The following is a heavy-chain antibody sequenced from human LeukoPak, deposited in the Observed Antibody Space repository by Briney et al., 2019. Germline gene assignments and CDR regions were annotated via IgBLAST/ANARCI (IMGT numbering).Heavy chain of an antibody. CDR2: INPNSGGT. V-gene: IGHV1-2*02. CDR1: GYTFTGYY. D-gene: IGHD3-10*01. Sequence: ASVKVSCKASGYTFTGYYMHWVRQAPGQGLEWMGWINPNSGGTNYAQKFQGRVTMTRDTSISTAYMELSRLRSDDTAVYYCARDLMVRGVIRTYYYYYMDVWGKGTTVTISS. CDR3: ARDLMVRGVIRTYYYYYMDV. J-gene: IGHJ6*03.